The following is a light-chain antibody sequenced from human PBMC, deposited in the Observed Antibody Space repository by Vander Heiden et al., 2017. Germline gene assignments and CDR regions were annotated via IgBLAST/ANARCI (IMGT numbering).Light chain of an antibody. CDR2: AAD. Sequence: DIPMTQSPSSLSASEGDRATITCRASQSVSSYLNWYQQKPGKAPKLLIYAADSLQSGVPSRVSGSGSGTDFTLTISSLQPEDFATYYCQQSYRTLYAFGQGTKLEIK. V-gene: IGKV1-39*01. J-gene: IGKJ2*01. CDR3: QQSYRTLYA. CDR1: QSVSSY.